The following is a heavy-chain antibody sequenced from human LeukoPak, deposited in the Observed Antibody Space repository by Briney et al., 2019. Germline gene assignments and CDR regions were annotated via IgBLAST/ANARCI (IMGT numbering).Heavy chain of an antibody. D-gene: IGHD3-10*01. V-gene: IGHV3-21*04. CDR1: GFSFSRYN. CDR2: ISSSSSYI. CDR3: AKEGVTTVRGVILADAFDI. Sequence: GGSLRLSCAASGFSFSRYNMNWVRQAPGKGLEWVSSISSSSSYIYYADSVKGRFTISRDNSKNTLYLQMNSLRAEDTAVYYCAKEGVTTVRGVILADAFDIWGQETMVTVSS. J-gene: IGHJ3*02.